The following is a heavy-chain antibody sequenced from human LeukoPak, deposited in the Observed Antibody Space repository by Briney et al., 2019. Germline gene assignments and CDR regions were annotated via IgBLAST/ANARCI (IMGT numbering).Heavy chain of an antibody. CDR2: ISPSDSDD. CDR1: WYPLTQHW. Sequence: PWESLKTSRKCLWYPLTQHWIGLERQMPGQGLEWRGIISPSDSDDSYSPSFQGQGTITVDKSIYPAYLRWSSLKASDTAMYYCARRSCSATSCSPYYFDYWGQGTLVSVSS. V-gene: IGHV5-51*01. J-gene: IGHJ4*02. CDR3: ARRSCSATSCSPYYFDY. D-gene: IGHD2-2*01.